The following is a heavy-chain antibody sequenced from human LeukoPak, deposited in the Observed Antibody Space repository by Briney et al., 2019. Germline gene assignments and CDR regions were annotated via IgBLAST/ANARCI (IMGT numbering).Heavy chain of an antibody. J-gene: IGHJ4*02. V-gene: IGHV3-30*03. D-gene: IGHD3-10*01. CDR2: ISYDGSYK. CDR1: GFTFSSYG. Sequence: PGGSLRLSCAASGFTFSSYGMHWVRQAPGKGLEWVAAISYDGSYKYYADSVKGRFTISRDNSKNTLYLQVSSLRDEDTAVYYCARRFGSAVGTTLWGIDYWGQRTLVTVSS. CDR3: ARRFGSAVGTTLWGIDY.